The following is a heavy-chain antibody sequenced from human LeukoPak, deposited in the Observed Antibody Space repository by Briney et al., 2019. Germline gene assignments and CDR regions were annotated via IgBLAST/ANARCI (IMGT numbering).Heavy chain of an antibody. CDR2: ISGNGGST. CDR3: ARDRRYYDILTGYYGAFDI. Sequence: PGGSLRLSCSASGFIISNYAMHWVRQAPGKGLEYVSAISGNGGSTYYADSVKGRFTISRDNAKNSLYLQMNSLRAEDTAVYYCARDRRYYDILTGYYGAFDIWGQGTMVTVSS. D-gene: IGHD3-9*01. V-gene: IGHV3-64*04. J-gene: IGHJ3*02. CDR1: GFIISNYA.